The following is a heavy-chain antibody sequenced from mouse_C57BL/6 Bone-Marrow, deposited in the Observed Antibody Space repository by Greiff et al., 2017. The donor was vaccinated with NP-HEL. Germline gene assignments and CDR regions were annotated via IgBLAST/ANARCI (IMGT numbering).Heavy chain of an antibody. J-gene: IGHJ1*03. CDR3: AKGGLYGNYGYFDV. D-gene: IGHD2-1*01. Sequence: VQLQQSGAELVKPGASVKMSCKASGYTFTTYPIEWMKQNHGKSLEWIGNFHPYNDDTKYNEKFKGKATLTVEKSSSTVYLELSRLTSDDSAVYYCAKGGLYGNYGYFDVWGTGTTVTVSS. V-gene: IGHV1-47*01. CDR2: FHPYNDDT. CDR1: GYTFTTYP.